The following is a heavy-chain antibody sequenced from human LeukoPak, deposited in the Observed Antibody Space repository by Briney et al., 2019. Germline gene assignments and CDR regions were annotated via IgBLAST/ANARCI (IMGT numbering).Heavy chain of an antibody. CDR1: GGSISSGDYY. Sequence: PSQTLSLTCTVSGGSISSGDYYWSWIRQPPGKGLEWIGYIYYSGGTYYNPSLKSRVTISVDTSKNQFSLKLSSVTAADTAVYYCARVYAGYYYSHYFDYWGQGTLVTVSS. D-gene: IGHD3-22*01. CDR2: IYYSGGT. V-gene: IGHV4-30-4*01. J-gene: IGHJ4*02. CDR3: ARVYAGYYYSHYFDY.